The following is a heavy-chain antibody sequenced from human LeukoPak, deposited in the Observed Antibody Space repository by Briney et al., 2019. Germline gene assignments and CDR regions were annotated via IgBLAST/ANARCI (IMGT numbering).Heavy chain of an antibody. CDR2: IGIDSGNT. V-gene: IGHV3-48*01. J-gene: IGHJ4*02. Sequence: GGSLRLSCAASGFTFSDCMNWVRQAPGKGLEWISYIGIDSGNTNYADSVKGRFTISGDKAKNSLYLQMNSLRAEDTAVYYCARDRLAATVFDYWGQGTLVTVSS. D-gene: IGHD6-13*01. CDR3: ARDRLAATVFDY. CDR1: GFTFSDC.